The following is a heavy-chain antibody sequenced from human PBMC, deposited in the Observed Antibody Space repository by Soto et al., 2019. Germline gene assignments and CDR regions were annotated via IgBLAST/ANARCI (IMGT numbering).Heavy chain of an antibody. CDR2: INPNSGAT. J-gene: IGHJ6*01. Sequence: ASVNVSCKASGYIFTGYYINWMRQAPGQGLEWMGWINPNSGATNYAQKFQGWVTMTRDTSISTAYMELSRLRSDDTAVYYCARDYSSSEGMDVWGQGTTVTVSS. V-gene: IGHV1-2*04. CDR3: ARDYSSSEGMDV. D-gene: IGHD5-18*01. CDR1: GYIFTGYY.